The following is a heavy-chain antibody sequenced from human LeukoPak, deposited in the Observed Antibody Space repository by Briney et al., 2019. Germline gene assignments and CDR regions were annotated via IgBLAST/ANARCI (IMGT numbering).Heavy chain of an antibody. CDR3: ARESPAKDAFDI. V-gene: IGHV3-20*04. J-gene: IGHJ3*02. CDR2: INWNGGST. Sequence: PGGSLRLSCVVSGFTFSTFTMDWVRQAPGKGLEWVSGINWNGGSTGYADSVKGRFTISRDNAKNSLYLQMNSLRAEDTALYYCARESPAKDAFDIWGQGTMVTVSS. CDR1: GFTFSTFT. D-gene: IGHD2-2*01.